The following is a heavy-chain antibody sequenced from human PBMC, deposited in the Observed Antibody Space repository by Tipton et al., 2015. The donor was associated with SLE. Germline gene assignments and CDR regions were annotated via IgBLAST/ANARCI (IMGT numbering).Heavy chain of an antibody. D-gene: IGHD6-13*01. CDR1: GYSLISGDY. CDR2: LYHRGGT. J-gene: IGHJ5*02. CDR3: ARDPYDSTWRSGWFDP. V-gene: IGHV4-38-2*02. Sequence: TLSLTCAVSGYSLISGDYWGWSRQPPGKGLGWVGSLYHRGGTYYNPSPKSRVTISTDTSKNEIYLKLTSVTATDTAAYFCARDPYDSTWRSGWFDPWGQGTLVTVSS.